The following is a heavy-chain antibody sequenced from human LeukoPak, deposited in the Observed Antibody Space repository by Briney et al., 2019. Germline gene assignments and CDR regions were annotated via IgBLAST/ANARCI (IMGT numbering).Heavy chain of an antibody. CDR1: GGSISSGDYY. D-gene: IGHD6-6*01. CDR3: ARLYTSFRAFDI. Sequence: SEILSLTCAVSGGSISSGDYYWSWTRQHPGEGLEWIGYIYYSGSTYYNPSLKSRLTISVDTSKNQFSLKLSSVTAADTAVYYCARLYTSFRAFDIWGQGTMVTVSS. CDR2: IYYSGST. V-gene: IGHV4-31*11. J-gene: IGHJ3*02.